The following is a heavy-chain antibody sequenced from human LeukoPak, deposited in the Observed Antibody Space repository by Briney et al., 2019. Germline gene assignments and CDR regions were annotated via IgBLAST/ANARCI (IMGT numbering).Heavy chain of an antibody. J-gene: IGHJ4*02. D-gene: IGHD3-22*01. Sequence: GGSLRLSCAASGVTFSIYSMNWVREAPGKGLESVSSISSSSSYIYYADSVKGLFAISRDNAKNSLYLQMNSLRAEDTAVYYCARSYYDSSGYSDYWGQGPLVPVSS. CDR1: GVTFSIYS. CDR3: ARSYYDSSGYSDY. CDR2: ISSSSSYI. V-gene: IGHV3-21*01.